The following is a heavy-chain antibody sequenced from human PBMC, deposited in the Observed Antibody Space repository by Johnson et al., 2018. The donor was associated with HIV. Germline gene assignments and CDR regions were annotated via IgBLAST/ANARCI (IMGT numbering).Heavy chain of an antibody. CDR3: AKGKSLDYGCNSRGLDGAFDI. Sequence: QVQLVESGGGVVQPGRSLRLSCAASGFTFSSYPLHWVRQAPGTGLAWVAVLSSEGSNQLSTDSGKCRFSLSRDNSKNTLYLKLNRMRSDDTAVYYCAKGKSLDYGCNSRGLDGAFDIWGQGTMVTVSS. CDR2: LSSEGSNQ. J-gene: IGHJ3*02. D-gene: IGHD4-23*01. CDR1: GFTFSSYP. V-gene: IGHV3-30-3*01.